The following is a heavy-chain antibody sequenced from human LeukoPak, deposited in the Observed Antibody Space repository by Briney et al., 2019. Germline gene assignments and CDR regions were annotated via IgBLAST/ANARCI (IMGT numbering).Heavy chain of an antibody. D-gene: IGHD3-10*01. Sequence: PSETLSLACTVSGGSISSYYWSWIRQPPGKGLEWIGYIYYSGSTNYNPSLKSRVTISVDTSKNQFSLKLSSVTAADTAVYYCAKDGMVRGVIFLYYYYMDVWGKGTTVTISS. V-gene: IGHV4-59*01. CDR2: IYYSGST. J-gene: IGHJ6*03. CDR3: AKDGMVRGVIFLYYYYMDV. CDR1: GGSISSYY.